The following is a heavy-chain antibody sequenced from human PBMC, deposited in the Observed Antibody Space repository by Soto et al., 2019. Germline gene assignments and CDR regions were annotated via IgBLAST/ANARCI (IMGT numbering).Heavy chain of an antibody. D-gene: IGHD6-25*01. J-gene: IGHJ6*02. CDR3: ARRAAAGTGYYYYGMDV. CDR2: IYTSGST. CDR1: GGSISSYY. V-gene: IGHV4-4*07. Sequence: QVQLQESGPGLVKPSATLSLTCTVSGGSISSYYWSWIRQPAGKGLEWIGRIYTSGSTNSNPSPKIRVTMSVDTSKNQFSLKLSSVNAADTAVYDCARRAAAGTGYYYYGMDVWGQGTTVTVSS.